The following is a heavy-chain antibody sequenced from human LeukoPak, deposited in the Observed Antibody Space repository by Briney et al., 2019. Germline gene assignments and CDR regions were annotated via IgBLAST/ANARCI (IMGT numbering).Heavy chain of an antibody. CDR1: GGSISSSSYY. CDR3: ARDRDLGCTNGVCLIPSKLYYYYMDV. Sequence: PSETLSLTCTVSGGSISSSSYYWGWIRQPPGKGLEWIGSIYYSGSTYYNPSLKSRVTISVDTSKNQFSLKLSSVTAADTAVYYCARDRDLGCTNGVCLIPSKLYYYYMDVWGKGTTVTVSS. D-gene: IGHD2-8*01. J-gene: IGHJ6*03. V-gene: IGHV4-39*07. CDR2: IYYSGST.